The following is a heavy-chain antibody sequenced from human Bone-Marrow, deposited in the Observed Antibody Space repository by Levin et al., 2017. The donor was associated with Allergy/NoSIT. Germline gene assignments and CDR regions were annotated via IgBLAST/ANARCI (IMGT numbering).Heavy chain of an antibody. CDR1: GFSFDVYA. CDR2: MSGTSSDT. CDR3: AKQRRDLSHGNDAVDI. Sequence: GESLKISCAASGFSFDVYAMNWVRRAPGKGLEWVSTMSGTSSDTYYADSVKGRFTISRDNSKDTLYLQMNTLRVEDTAVYYCAKQRRDLSHGNDAVDIWGQGTMVTVSS. J-gene: IGHJ3*02. V-gene: IGHV3-23*01. D-gene: IGHD2-21*02.